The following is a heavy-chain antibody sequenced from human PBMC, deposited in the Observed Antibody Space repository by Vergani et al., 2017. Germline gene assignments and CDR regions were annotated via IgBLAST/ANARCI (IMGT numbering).Heavy chain of an antibody. CDR2: IYYSGST. Sequence: QVQLQESGPGLVKPSQTLSLTCTVSGGSISSGGYYWSWIRQHPGKGLEWIGYIYYSGSTYYNPSLKSRVTISVDTTKNQFSLKLSSVTAADTAVYYCARRDRSYLTFDYWGQGTLVTVSS. CDR3: ARRDRSYLTFDY. CDR1: GGSISSGGYY. V-gene: IGHV4-31*03. J-gene: IGHJ4*02. D-gene: IGHD1-26*01.